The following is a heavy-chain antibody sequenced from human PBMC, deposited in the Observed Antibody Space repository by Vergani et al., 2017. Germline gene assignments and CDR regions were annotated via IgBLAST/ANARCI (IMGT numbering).Heavy chain of an antibody. D-gene: IGHD1-26*01. J-gene: IGHJ4*02. Sequence: QLQLQESGPGLVKPSETLSLTCTVSGGSISSSSYYWGWIRQPPGKGLEWIGSIYYSGSTYYNPSLKSRVTISVDTSKNQFSRKLSSVTAADTAVYYCARRWSATGFDYWGQGTLVTVSS. V-gene: IGHV4-39*07. CDR1: GGSISSSSYY. CDR3: ARRWSATGFDY. CDR2: IYYSGST.